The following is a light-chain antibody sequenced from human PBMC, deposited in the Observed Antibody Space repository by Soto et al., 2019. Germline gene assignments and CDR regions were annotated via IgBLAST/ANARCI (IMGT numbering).Light chain of an antibody. V-gene: IGKV3-15*01. CDR1: QSISSN. J-gene: IGKJ1*01. CDR2: DAS. CDR3: HQYNKWPRT. Sequence: EIVMTQSPATLSVSPGERATLSCRASQSISSNLAWYQQKPGQAPRLLIYDASTRATGMPARFSGSGSGTEFTLTISSLQSEDFVVYYCHQYNKWPRTFGQGTKVEIK.